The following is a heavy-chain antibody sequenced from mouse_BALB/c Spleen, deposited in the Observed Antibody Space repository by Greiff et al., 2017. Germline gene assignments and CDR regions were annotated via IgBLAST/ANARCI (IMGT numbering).Heavy chain of an antibody. Sequence: VQLVESGAELAKPGASVKMSCKASGYTFTSYWMHWVKQRPGQGLEWIGYINPSTGYTEYNQKFKDKATLTADKSSSTAYMQLSSLTSEDSAVYYCARFEGTGTGFDYWGQGTTLTVSS. CDR1: GYTFTSYW. CDR3: ARFEGTGTGFDY. J-gene: IGHJ2*01. CDR2: INPSTGYT. D-gene: IGHD4-1*01. V-gene: IGHV1-7*01.